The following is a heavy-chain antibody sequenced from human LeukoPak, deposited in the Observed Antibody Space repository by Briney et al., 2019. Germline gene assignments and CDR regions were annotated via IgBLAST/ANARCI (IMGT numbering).Heavy chain of an antibody. D-gene: IGHD5-18*01. V-gene: IGHV1-2*02. CDR2: INPNSGGT. J-gene: IGHJ5*02. Sequence: ASVKVSCKASGYTFTGYYMHWARQAPGQGLEWMGWINPNSGGTNYAQKFQGRVTMTRDTSISTAYMELSRLRSDDTAVYYCARGGYSYGFSSNWFDPWGQGTLVTVSS. CDR1: GYTFTGYY. CDR3: ARGGYSYGFSSNWFDP.